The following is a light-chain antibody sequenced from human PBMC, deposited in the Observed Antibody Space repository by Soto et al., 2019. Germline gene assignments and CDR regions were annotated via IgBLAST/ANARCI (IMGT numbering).Light chain of an antibody. CDR3: SSYTSSSIPYV. V-gene: IGLV2-14*01. Sequence: QSVLTQPASVSGSPGQSITISCTGTSSDVGGYNYVSWYQQHPGNAPKLMIYDVSNRPSGVSNRFSGSKSGNTASLAISGLQAEDEADYYCSSYTSSSIPYVFGTGTKVTVL. J-gene: IGLJ1*01. CDR2: DVS. CDR1: SSDVGGYNY.